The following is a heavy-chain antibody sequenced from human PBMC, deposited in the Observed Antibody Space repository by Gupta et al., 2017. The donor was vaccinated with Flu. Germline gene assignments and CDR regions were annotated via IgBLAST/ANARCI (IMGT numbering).Heavy chain of an antibody. J-gene: IGHJ4*02. Sequence: QVQLQESGPGLVKPSETLSLTCAVSGYSISSGYYWGWNRQPPGKGLEWIGSIYHSGSTYYNPSLKSRVTISVDTSKNQFSLKLSSVTAADTAVYYCARMYSSSSDYWGQGTLVTVSS. CDR1: GYSISSGYY. V-gene: IGHV4-38-2*01. CDR3: ARMYSSSSDY. D-gene: IGHD6-6*01. CDR2: IYHSGST.